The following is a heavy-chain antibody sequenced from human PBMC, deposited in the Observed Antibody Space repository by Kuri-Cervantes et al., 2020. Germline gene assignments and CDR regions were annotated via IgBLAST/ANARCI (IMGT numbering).Heavy chain of an antibody. CDR1: GFTFSSYG. CDR2: IWYDGSNK. J-gene: IGHJ4*02. V-gene: IGHV3-33*08. D-gene: IGHD6-13*01. CDR3: ARGGSYSSSWYYFDY. Sequence: SLNISCAAPGFTFSSYGMHWVRQAPGKGLEWVAVIWYDGSNKYYADSVKGRFTISRDNSKNTLYLQMNSLRAEDTAVYYCARGGSYSSSWYYFDYWGQGTLVTVSS.